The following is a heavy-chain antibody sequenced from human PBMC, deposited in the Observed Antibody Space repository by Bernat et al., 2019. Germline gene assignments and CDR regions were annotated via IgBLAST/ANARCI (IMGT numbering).Heavy chain of an antibody. CDR3: ARDQRHYYDSSGYWDYGMDV. D-gene: IGHD3-22*01. CDR1: GFTFSQYW. J-gene: IGHJ6*02. CDR2: INTDGTTT. V-gene: IGHV3-74*01. Sequence: EVQLAESGGGLVQPGGSLRLSCAASGFTFSQYWMDWVRQAPGKGPVWVSRINTDGTTTNYADSVKGRFTMSRDNAKNIIYLQMNSLRAEDTAVYYCARDQRHYYDSSGYWDYGMDVWGQGTTVTVSS.